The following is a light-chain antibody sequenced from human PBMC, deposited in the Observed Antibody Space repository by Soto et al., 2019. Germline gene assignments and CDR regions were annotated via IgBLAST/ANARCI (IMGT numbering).Light chain of an antibody. V-gene: IGKV3-15*01. Sequence: EIFITQSPATLSLSPGERATLSAMASQRVSNNLAWYQQKPGQAPRLLIYGTSTRATDIPAKFSGSGSGTEFSLTISSLQSEDFALYYCQQYNDWPLTFGGGTKVDIK. CDR2: GTS. CDR3: QQYNDWPLT. J-gene: IGKJ4*01. CDR1: QRVSNN.